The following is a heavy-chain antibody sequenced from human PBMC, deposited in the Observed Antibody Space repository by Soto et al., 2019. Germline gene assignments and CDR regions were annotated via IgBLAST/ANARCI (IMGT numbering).Heavy chain of an antibody. D-gene: IGHD3-3*01. J-gene: IGHJ6*02. Sequence: SETLSLTCAVYGGSFSDYYWSWIRQPPGKGLEWIGEINHSGSTNYNPSVKSRVTISVDTSTNQFSLKLNSVTAADTAVYYCARGHKGRTVSRFLEWSPNGMDVWGQGTTVTVPS. V-gene: IGHV4-34*01. CDR1: GGSFSDYY. CDR2: INHSGST. CDR3: ARGHKGRTVSRFLEWSPNGMDV.